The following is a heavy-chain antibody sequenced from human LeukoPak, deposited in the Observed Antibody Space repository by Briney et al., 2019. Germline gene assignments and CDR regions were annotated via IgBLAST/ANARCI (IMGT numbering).Heavy chain of an antibody. CDR3: ATWVASSGWYVRFDY. J-gene: IGHJ4*02. Sequence: GASVKVSCKVSGYTLTELSMHWVRQAPGKGLEWMGGFDPEDGETIYAQKFQGRVTMTEDTPTDTAYMELSSLRSEDTAVYYCATWVASSGWYVRFDYWGQGTLVTVSS. CDR1: GYTLTELS. CDR2: FDPEDGET. D-gene: IGHD6-19*01. V-gene: IGHV1-24*01.